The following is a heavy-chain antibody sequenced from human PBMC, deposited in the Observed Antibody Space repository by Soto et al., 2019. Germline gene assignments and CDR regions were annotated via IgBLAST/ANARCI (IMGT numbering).Heavy chain of an antibody. CDR3: ARDAPEVAPY. Sequence: QVQLKESGSGLVKPSQTLSLTCTVSGGPIINGHTYLNWIRQHPEKGLEWMGYINYRGTTNYNPALKSRILISIDTSKNQFSLSLTSVTAADTAVYYCARDAPEVAPYWGQGTLVTVSS. J-gene: IGHJ4*02. V-gene: IGHV4-31*03. CDR1: GGPIINGHTY. D-gene: IGHD2-15*01. CDR2: INYRGTT.